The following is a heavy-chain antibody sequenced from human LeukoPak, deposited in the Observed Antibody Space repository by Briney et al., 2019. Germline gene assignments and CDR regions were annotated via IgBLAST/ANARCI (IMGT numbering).Heavy chain of an antibody. D-gene: IGHD3-22*01. Sequence: SQTLSLTSTVSGDSITSGGYYWTWIRQPAGKGLEWLGRIHTSGSANYIPSLKSRVAISLVTSKNQFSLKLSSVTAADTAVYYCVRGRYYYDTSGYVVWLDPWGQGTLVTVSS. CDR2: IHTSGSA. J-gene: IGHJ5*02. V-gene: IGHV4-61*02. CDR1: GDSITSGGYY. CDR3: VRGRYYYDTSGYVVWLDP.